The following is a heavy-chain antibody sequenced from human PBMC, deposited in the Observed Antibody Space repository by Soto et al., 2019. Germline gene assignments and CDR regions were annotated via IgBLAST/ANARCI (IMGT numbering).Heavy chain of an antibody. D-gene: IGHD2-21*02. Sequence: VASVKVSCKASGYTFTSYGISWVRQAPGQGLEWMGWISAYNGNTNYAQKLQGRVTMTTDTSTSTAYMELRSLRSDDTAVYYCARDREVVTAITGYFDYWGQGTLVTVSS. J-gene: IGHJ4*02. CDR3: ARDREVVTAITGYFDY. CDR2: ISAYNGNT. V-gene: IGHV1-18*01. CDR1: GYTFTSYG.